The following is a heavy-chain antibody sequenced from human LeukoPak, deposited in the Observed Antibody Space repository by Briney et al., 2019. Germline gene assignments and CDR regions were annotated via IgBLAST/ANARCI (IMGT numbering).Heavy chain of an antibody. CDR2: IYPGDSDT. CDR1: GYRFTSYW. J-gene: IGHJ4*02. Sequence: GESLKISCKGSGYRFTSYWIGWVRQMPGKGLEWMGIIYPGDSDTRYSPSFQGQVTISADKSISTAYLRWSSLKASDTAMYYCARLPYYHDSSGYYLDYWGQGTLVTVSS. V-gene: IGHV5-51*01. CDR3: ARLPYYHDSSGYYLDY. D-gene: IGHD3-22*01.